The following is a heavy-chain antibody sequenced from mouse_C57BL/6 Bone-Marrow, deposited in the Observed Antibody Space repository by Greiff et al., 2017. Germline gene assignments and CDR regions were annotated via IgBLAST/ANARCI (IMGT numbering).Heavy chain of an antibody. CDR1: GFTFSDAW. J-gene: IGHJ2*01. D-gene: IGHD4-1*01. V-gene: IGHV6-6*01. CDR2: IRNKANNHAT. Sequence: EVQLVESGGGLVQPGGSMKLSCAASGFTFSDAWMDWVRQSPEKGLEWVAEIRNKANNHATYYAESVKGRFTISRDDSKSSVYLQMNSLRAEDTGIYYCTRRRWDPFDYWGQGTTLTVSS. CDR3: TRRRWDPFDY.